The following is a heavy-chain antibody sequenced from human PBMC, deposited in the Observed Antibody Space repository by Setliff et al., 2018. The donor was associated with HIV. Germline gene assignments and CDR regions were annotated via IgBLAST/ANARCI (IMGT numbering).Heavy chain of an antibody. V-gene: IGHV4-59*08. CDR2: IYSSGST. CDR1: GGSISNYY. Sequence: SETLSLTCTVSGGSISNYYWSWIRQPPGKGLEWIGHIYSSGSTNYNPSLKSRVSISEDRSKNQLTLKLSSVTAADTAVYYCARGPKPGLLDLTWFDSWGQGTLVTVSS. J-gene: IGHJ5*01. D-gene: IGHD3-9*01. CDR3: ARGPKPGLLDLTWFDS.